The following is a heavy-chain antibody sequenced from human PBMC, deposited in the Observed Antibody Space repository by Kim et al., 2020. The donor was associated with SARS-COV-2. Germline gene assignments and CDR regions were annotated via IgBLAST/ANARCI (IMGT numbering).Heavy chain of an antibody. Sequence: ISTRYAGCGKGRITISRDHAKNTRYRQMNSLRAEDTAVYYCAILGGMDVWGQGTTVTVSS. CDR3: AILGGMDV. J-gene: IGHJ6*02. V-gene: IGHV3-74*01. CDR2: IST.